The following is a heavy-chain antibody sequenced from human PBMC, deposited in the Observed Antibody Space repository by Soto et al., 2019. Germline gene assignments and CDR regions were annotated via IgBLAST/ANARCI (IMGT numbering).Heavy chain of an antibody. Sequence: PGGSLRLSCAASGFTFSSYAMSWVRQAPGKGLEWVSAISGSGGSTYYADSVKGRFTISRDNSKNTLYPQMNSLRAEDTAVYYCAKDRGRWPQLYAFDIWGQGTMVTVSS. CDR2: ISGSGGST. D-gene: IGHD1-26*01. CDR1: GFTFSSYA. CDR3: AKDRGRWPQLYAFDI. V-gene: IGHV3-23*01. J-gene: IGHJ3*02.